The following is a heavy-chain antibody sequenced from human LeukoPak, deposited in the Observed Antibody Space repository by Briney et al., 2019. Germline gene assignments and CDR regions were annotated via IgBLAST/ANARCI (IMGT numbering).Heavy chain of an antibody. V-gene: IGHV3-21*01. CDR2: IDYDGSHI. Sequence: PRGSLRLSCAGSGFTFSTSAMNWVRQVPGKGLEWVSSIDYDGSHIYYSASVKGRFSISRDNARDSVYLQMDSLRAEDTAVYYCARDPERYLRTGHYDYWGQGTLVIVSS. J-gene: IGHJ4*02. D-gene: IGHD3-10*02. CDR3: ARDPERYLRTGHYDY. CDR1: GFTFSTSA.